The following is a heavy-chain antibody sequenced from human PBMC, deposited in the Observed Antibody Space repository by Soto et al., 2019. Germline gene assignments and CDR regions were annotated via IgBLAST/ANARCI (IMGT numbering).Heavy chain of an antibody. J-gene: IGHJ4*02. D-gene: IGHD6-6*01. CDR1: GFTFSSYG. Sequence: QVQLVESGGGVVQPGRSLRLSCAASGFTFSSYGMHWVRQAPGKGLEWVAGISYDGSNKYYADSVKGQFTISRDNSKNTLYLQMNSLRAEDTAVYYCARAARGLDYWGQGTLVTVSS. CDR2: ISYDGSNK. CDR3: ARAARGLDY. V-gene: IGHV3-30*03.